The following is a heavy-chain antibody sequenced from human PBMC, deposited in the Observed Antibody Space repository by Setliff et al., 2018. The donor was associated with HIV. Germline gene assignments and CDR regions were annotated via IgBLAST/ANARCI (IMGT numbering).Heavy chain of an antibody. CDR1: GFNFSYYS. D-gene: IGHD3-10*01. V-gene: IGHV4-34*01. J-gene: IGHJ4*02. CDR3: ARGRFHRLHRPYSGSGSLGIQYFDY. CDR2: INHKKRT. Sequence: GSLRLSCAASGFNFSYYSMHWVRQAPGKGLEWIGEINHKKRTNYNPSLKSRVTISVDTSKNQFSLKLRSVTAADTAVYYCARGRFHRLHRPYSGSGSLGIQYFDYWGQGTLVTVSS.